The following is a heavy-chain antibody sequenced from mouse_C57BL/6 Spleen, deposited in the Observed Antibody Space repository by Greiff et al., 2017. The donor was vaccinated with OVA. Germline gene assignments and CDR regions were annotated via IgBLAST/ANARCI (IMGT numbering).Heavy chain of an antibody. CDR2: IWRGGST. Sequence: QVQLQQSGPGLVQPSQSLSITCTASGFSFTSYGVHWVRQSPGKGLEWLGVIWRGGSTDYNAALMSRLSITKDNSKSQVFYKMNSLQADDTAIYDYAKEENLYLYYFDYWGQGTTLTVSS. CDR3: AKEENLYLYYFDY. D-gene: IGHD5-1*01. J-gene: IGHJ2*01. CDR1: GFSFTSYG. V-gene: IGHV2-5*01.